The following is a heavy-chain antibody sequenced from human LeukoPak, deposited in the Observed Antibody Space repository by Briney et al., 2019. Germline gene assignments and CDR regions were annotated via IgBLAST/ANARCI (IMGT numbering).Heavy chain of an antibody. V-gene: IGHV1-8*01. J-gene: IGHJ5*02. Sequence: ASVNVSCKASGYTFTSDDINWVRQATGQGLEWMGWMNPNSGNTGYAQKFQGRVTMTRNTSISTAYMELSSLRSEDTAVYYCARRIAAAGIASFDPWGQGTLVTVSS. CDR1: GYTFTSDD. CDR2: MNPNSGNT. D-gene: IGHD6-13*01. CDR3: ARRIAAAGIASFDP.